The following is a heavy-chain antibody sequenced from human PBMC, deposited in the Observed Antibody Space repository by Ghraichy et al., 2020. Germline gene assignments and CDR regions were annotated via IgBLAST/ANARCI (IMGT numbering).Heavy chain of an antibody. Sequence: SETLSLMCTVSGGSISGYYWSWIRQTPGKGLEWIGYIHDSGSTNYNPSLKSRVTMSVDTSKRQYSLILSSVTAADTAVYYCARVGVNWNYALPYWFDPWGQGTLVTVSS. J-gene: IGHJ5*02. D-gene: IGHD1-7*01. CDR1: GGSISGYY. CDR2: IHDSGST. V-gene: IGHV4-59*01. CDR3: ARVGVNWNYALPYWFDP.